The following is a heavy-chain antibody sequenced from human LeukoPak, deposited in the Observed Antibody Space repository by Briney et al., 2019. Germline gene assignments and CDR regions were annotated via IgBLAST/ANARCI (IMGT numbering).Heavy chain of an antibody. D-gene: IGHD6-19*01. J-gene: IGHJ4*02. Sequence: PGGSLRLSCAASGFTFIDYDMHWVRQVIGKGLEWVSAIGSRGDTHYSGSVKGRFTISRENAASSLYLQMNSLRAEDTAVYYCARGGIQVSGIDEFDYWGQGTLVTVSS. V-gene: IGHV3-13*01. CDR1: GFTFIDYD. CDR3: ARGGIQVSGIDEFDY. CDR2: IGSRGDT.